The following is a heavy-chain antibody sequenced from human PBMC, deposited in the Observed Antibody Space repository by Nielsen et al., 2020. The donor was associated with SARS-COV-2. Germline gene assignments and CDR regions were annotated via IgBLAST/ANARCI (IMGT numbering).Heavy chain of an antibody. CDR1: GFTFDDYA. CDR3: ARGSTSCCVFDY. Sequence: GGSLRLSCAASGFTFDDYAMYWVRQAPGKGLEWVSSISSSSSYIYYADSVKGRFTISRDNAKNSLYLQMNSLRAEDTAVYYCARGSTSCCVFDYWGQGTLVTVSS. CDR2: ISSSSSYI. D-gene: IGHD2-2*01. J-gene: IGHJ4*02. V-gene: IGHV3-21*01.